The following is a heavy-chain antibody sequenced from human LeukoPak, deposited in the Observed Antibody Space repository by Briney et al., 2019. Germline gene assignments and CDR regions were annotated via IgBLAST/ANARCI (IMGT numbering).Heavy chain of an antibody. CDR2: IYYSGST. CDR3: ARALQYYDFWSGYYTGCPFDY. D-gene: IGHD3-3*01. J-gene: IGHJ4*02. CDR1: GYSISSGYH. V-gene: IGHV4-38-2*02. Sequence: SETLSLTCTVSGYSISSGYHWGWIRQPPGKGLEWIGSIYYSGSTYYNPSLKSRVTISVDTSKNQFSLKLSSVTAADTAVYYCARALQYYDFWSGYYTGCPFDYWGQGTLVTVSS.